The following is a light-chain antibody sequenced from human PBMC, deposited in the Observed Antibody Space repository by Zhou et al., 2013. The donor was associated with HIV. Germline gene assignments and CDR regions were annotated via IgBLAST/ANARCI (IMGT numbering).Light chain of an antibody. V-gene: IGKV3-15*01. CDR2: DAS. J-gene: IGKJ1*01. Sequence: EVVMTQSPGTLSLSPGQRATLSCRASQSVNTNVAWYQQTRGRPPRLLIYDASKRAAGLPARFTGSGSETDFTLTISSLQSEDFAVYYCQQYLEWPPAWTFGQGTKVEIK. CDR3: QQYLEWPPAWT. CDR1: QSVNTN.